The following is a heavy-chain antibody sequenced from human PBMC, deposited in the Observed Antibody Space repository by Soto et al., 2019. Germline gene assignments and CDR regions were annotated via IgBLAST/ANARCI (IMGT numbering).Heavy chain of an antibody. J-gene: IGHJ3*02. CDR1: GGTFSSYA. CDR2: IIPIFGTA. D-gene: IGHD3-10*01. Sequence: QVQLVQSGAEVKKPGSSVKVSCKASGGTFSSYAISWVRQAPGQGLEWMGGIIPIFGTANYAQKFQGRVTITADEATSTAYMELSSVRSEDTAVYYCAREGEMGFAFDSWGQGTMVTVSS. CDR3: AREGEMGFAFDS. V-gene: IGHV1-69*12.